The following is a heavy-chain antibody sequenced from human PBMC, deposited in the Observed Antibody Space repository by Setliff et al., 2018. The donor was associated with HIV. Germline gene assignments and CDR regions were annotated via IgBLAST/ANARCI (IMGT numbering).Heavy chain of an antibody. V-gene: IGHV4-59*08. D-gene: IGHD3-10*01. Sequence: PSETLSLTCTVSGGSLRTFHWTWLRQAPGKGLEWLGHIYDVGVTNYNPSLKNRVTISLDASQTRCSLTLASVTATDTAVYFCAKRRGSGTLYDAFDPWGQGILVTVPQ. CDR2: IYDVGVT. J-gene: IGHJ5*02. CDR1: GGSLRTFH. CDR3: AKRRGSGTLYDAFDP.